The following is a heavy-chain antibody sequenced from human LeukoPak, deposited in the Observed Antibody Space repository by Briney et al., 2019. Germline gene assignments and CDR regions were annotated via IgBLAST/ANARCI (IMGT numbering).Heavy chain of an antibody. CDR3: AKDQSAVHIVVVPAEMDV. Sequence: GGSLRLSCAASGFTFSSYAMSWVRQAPGKGLEWVSAISGSGGSTYYADSVKGRFTISRDNSKNTLYLQMNSLRAEDTAVYYCAKDQSAVHIVVVPAEMDVWGKGTTVTVSS. CDR2: ISGSGGST. V-gene: IGHV3-23*01. CDR1: GFTFSSYA. J-gene: IGHJ6*04. D-gene: IGHD2-2*01.